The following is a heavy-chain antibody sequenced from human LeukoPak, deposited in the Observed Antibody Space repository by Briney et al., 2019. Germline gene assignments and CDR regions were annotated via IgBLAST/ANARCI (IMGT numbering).Heavy chain of an antibody. CDR3: ARVTVGYSYGPRIYYYYGMDV. CDR2: IYYTGST. V-gene: IGHV4-59*08. J-gene: IGHJ6*02. CDR1: GGSLNNYY. D-gene: IGHD5-18*01. Sequence: SETLSLTCTVSGGSLNNYYWSWIRQPPGKGLEWIGYIYYTGSTNYIPSLKSRVTISVDTSKNQFSLRLNSVTAADTAVYYCARVTVGYSYGPRIYYYYGMDVWGQGTTVTVSS.